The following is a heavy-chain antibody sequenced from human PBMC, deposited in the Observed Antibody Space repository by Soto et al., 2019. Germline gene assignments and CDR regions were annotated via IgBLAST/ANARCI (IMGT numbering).Heavy chain of an antibody. Sequence: ASVKVSCKASGYTFTSYAMHWVRQAPGQRLEWMGWINAGNGNTKYSQKFQGRVTITRDTSASTAYMELSSLRSEDTAVYYCARVYYDLWSGLYYYGMDVWGQGTTVTVSS. CDR1: GYTFTSYA. J-gene: IGHJ6*02. CDR2: INAGNGNT. V-gene: IGHV1-3*01. CDR3: ARVYYDLWSGLYYYGMDV. D-gene: IGHD3-3*01.